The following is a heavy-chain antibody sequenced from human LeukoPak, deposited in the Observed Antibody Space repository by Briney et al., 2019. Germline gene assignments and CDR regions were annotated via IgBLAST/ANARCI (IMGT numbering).Heavy chain of an antibody. V-gene: IGHV3-53*01. CDR3: AGPDRGSSWYFAFDI. Sequence: PGWSLILSCAASEFTVSSNYMSWVRQAPGAGLEWVSVIYSGCNTYYADSVKGRFTIARDNPKNTLYLQMNSLRAEDTAVYYCAGPDRGSSWYFAFDIWGQGTMVTVSS. D-gene: IGHD6-13*01. CDR2: IYSGCNT. CDR1: EFTVSSNY. J-gene: IGHJ3*02.